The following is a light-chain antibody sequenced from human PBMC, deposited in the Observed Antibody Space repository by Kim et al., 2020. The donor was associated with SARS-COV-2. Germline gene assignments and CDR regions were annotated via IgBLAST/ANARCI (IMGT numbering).Light chain of an antibody. CDR2: GKN. V-gene: IGLV3-19*01. CDR3: NSRDSNDNVV. CDR1: SLRSYY. Sequence: VALGQTVRITCQGESLRSYYVTWYQQKPGQAPIVVIYGKNNRPSGIPDRFSGSSSGNTASLTITGTQAGDEADYYCNSRDSNDNVVFGGGTQLTVL. J-gene: IGLJ2*01.